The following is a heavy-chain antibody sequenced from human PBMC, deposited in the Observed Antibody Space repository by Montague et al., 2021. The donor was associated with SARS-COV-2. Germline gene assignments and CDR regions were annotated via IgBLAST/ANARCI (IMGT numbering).Heavy chain of an antibody. CDR3: ARHYSATLTADY. CDR2: ISDSGST. D-gene: IGHD2-15*01. J-gene: IGHJ4*02. CDR1: GGSISSFY. Sequence: SETLSLTCTVSGGSISSFYWSWFRQPPGKGLERIGYISDSGSTNYNPSLTSRVTMSVDTSKNQFSLKVNSVTAADTAVYYCARHYSATLTADYWGQGTLVTVSS. V-gene: IGHV4-59*08.